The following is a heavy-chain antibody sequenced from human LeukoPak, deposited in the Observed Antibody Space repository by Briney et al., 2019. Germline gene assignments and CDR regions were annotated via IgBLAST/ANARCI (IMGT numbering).Heavy chain of an antibody. J-gene: IGHJ5*02. CDR3: ARGDDYVWGSITFDP. CDR1: GFTVSRNY. CDR2: ISSSSSYI. D-gene: IGHD3-16*01. Sequence: GGSLRLSCAASGFTVSRNYVSWVRQAPGKGLEWVSSISSSSSYIYYADSVKGRFTISRDNAKNSLYLQMNSLRAEDTAVYYCARGDDYVWGSITFDPWGQGTLVTVSS. V-gene: IGHV3-21*01.